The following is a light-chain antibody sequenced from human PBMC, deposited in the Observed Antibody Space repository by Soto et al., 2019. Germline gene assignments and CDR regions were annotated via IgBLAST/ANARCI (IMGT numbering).Light chain of an antibody. J-gene: IGKJ4*01. Sequence: EIVLTQSPGTLSLSPGQRATLSCRASQSVGSTYLAWYQQKPGQAPSLLIYDISTRATGIPDRFSGSGSGTDFTLTISRLEPEDFAVYYCQQYSNSPLTFGGGIKVEIK. V-gene: IGKV3-20*01. CDR2: DIS. CDR3: QQYSNSPLT. CDR1: QSVGSTY.